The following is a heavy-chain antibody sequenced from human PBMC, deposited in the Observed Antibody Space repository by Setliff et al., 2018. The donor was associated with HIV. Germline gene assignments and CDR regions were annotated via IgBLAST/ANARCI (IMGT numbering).Heavy chain of an antibody. Sequence: GGSLRLSCAASGFNFDGFAMNWVRQAPGKGLEWVSTIYSDGSTYHRDSVKGRFTLSRDNSKNTVYLQVGSLRPDDAAMYYCARSRPYNSALDYWGQGTLVTSPQ. CDR1: GFNFDGFA. D-gene: IGHD6-25*01. CDR2: IYSDGST. V-gene: IGHV3-66*02. J-gene: IGHJ4*02. CDR3: ARSRPYNSALDY.